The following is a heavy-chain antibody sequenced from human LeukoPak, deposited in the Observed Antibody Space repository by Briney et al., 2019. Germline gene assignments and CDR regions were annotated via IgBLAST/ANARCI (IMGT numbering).Heavy chain of an antibody. D-gene: IGHD3-9*01. CDR1: GFTVSSNY. J-gene: IGHJ3*02. V-gene: IGHV3-66*01. CDR3: ARGLPPILTGSPSPYAFDI. Sequence: PGGSLRLSCAASGFTVSSNYMSWVRQAPGKGLEWVSVIYSGGSTYYADSVKGRFTISRDNSKNTLYLQMNSLRAEDTAVFYCARGLPPILTGSPSPYAFDIWGQGTMVTVSS. CDR2: IYSGGST.